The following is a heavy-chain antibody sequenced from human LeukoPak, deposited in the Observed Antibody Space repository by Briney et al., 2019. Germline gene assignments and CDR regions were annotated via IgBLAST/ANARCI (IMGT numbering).Heavy chain of an antibody. J-gene: IGHJ6*03. CDR1: GFTFSSYG. CDR2: ISYDGSNK. CDR3: AKDPRYCSSTSCYPFYYYYMDV. Sequence: PGGSLRLSCAASGFTFSSYGMHWVRQAPGKGLEWVAVISYDGSNKYYADSVKGRFTISRDNSKNTLYLQMNSLRAEDTAVYYCAKDPRYCSSTSCYPFYYYYMDVWGKGTTVTVSS. D-gene: IGHD2-2*01. V-gene: IGHV3-30*18.